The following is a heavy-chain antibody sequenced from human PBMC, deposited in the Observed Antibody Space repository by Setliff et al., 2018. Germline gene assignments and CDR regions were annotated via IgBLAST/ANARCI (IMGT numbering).Heavy chain of an antibody. J-gene: IGHJ5*02. CDR1: GFTFSSYA. Sequence: GGSLRLSCAASGFTFSSYAMHWVRQAPGKGLEWVAVISYDGSNKYYADSVKGRFTISRDNSKNTLHLQMNSLRAEDTAVYYCARGDFWSGYSDNLNWFDPWGQGTLVTVSS. V-gene: IGHV3-30*04. CDR2: ISYDGSNK. D-gene: IGHD3-3*01. CDR3: ARGDFWSGYSDNLNWFDP.